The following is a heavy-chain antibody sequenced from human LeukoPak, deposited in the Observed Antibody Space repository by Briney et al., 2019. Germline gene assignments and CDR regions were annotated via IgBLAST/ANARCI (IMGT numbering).Heavy chain of an antibody. CDR1: GGSISSSGYY. J-gene: IGHJ4*02. CDR2: IYYSGST. D-gene: IGHD1-1*01. CDR3: ARDTRVRANFDY. V-gene: IGHV4-39*01. Sequence: MPSETLSLTCTVSGGSISSSGYYWGWIRQPPGKGLEWIGNIYYSGSTYYNPSLKSRVTISVDTSQNQFSLKLSSVTAADTAVYYCARDTRVRANFDYWGQGTLVTVSS.